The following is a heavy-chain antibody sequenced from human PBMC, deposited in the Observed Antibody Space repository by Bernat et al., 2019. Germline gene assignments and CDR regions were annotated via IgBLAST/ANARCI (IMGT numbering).Heavy chain of an antibody. Sequence: EVQLVESGGGLVQPGGSLRLSCAASGFTLSIYWMSWFRQAPGKRLEWVATISSDGSGKYYVDSMKSRFTISRDNAKNSQYLQMNSLGAEDTAVYYCARENWGAFDYWGQGTLVTVSS. D-gene: IGHD7-27*01. J-gene: IGHJ4*02. CDR2: ISSDGSGK. V-gene: IGHV3-7*03. CDR1: GFTLSIYW. CDR3: ARENWGAFDY.